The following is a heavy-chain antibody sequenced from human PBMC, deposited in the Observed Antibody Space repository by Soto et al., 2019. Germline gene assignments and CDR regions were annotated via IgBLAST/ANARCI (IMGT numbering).Heavy chain of an antibody. D-gene: IGHD6-6*01. CDR1: GGTFSSYT. J-gene: IGHJ5*02. CDR3: ASGSSSYGWFDL. Sequence: ASVKVSCKASGGTFSSYTISWVRQAPGQGLEWMGRIIPILGIANYAQKFQGRVTITADKSTSTAYMELSSLRSEDTAVYYCASGSSSYGWFDLWGQGTLVTVSS. V-gene: IGHV1-69*02. CDR2: IIPILGIA.